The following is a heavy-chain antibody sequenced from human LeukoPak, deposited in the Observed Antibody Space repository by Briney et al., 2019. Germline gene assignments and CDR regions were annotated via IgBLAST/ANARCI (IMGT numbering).Heavy chain of an antibody. V-gene: IGHV4-61*02. D-gene: IGHD6-13*01. Sequence: SETPSLTCTVSGGSISSGSYYWSWIRQPAGKGLEWIGRIYTSGTTNYNPSLKSRVTISVDTSKNQFSLKLSSVTAADTAVYYCARGGAATAFSDYWGHGTLVTVSS. J-gene: IGHJ4*01. CDR3: ARGGAATAFSDY. CDR2: IYTSGTT. CDR1: GGSISSGSYY.